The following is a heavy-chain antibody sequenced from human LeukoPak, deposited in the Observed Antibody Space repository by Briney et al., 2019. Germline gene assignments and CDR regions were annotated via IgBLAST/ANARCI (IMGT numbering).Heavy chain of an antibody. CDR1: GGSISSGGYY. CDR3: ARSPSRHDYVWGSYRVDAFDI. Sequence: SETLSLTCTVSGGSISSGGYYWSWIRQHPGKGLEWIVYIYYSGSTYYNPSLKSRVTISVDTSKNQFFLKLSSVTAADTAVYYCARSPSRHDYVWGSYRVDAFDIWGQGTMVTVSS. CDR2: IYYSGST. D-gene: IGHD3-16*02. J-gene: IGHJ3*02. V-gene: IGHV4-31*03.